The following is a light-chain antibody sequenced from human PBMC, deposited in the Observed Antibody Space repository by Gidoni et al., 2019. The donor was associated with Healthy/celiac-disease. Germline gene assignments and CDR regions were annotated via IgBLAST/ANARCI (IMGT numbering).Light chain of an antibody. V-gene: IGKV6-21*01. CDR1: QSIGSS. J-gene: IGKJ1*01. CDR3: HQSSSVPWT. CDR2: YAS. Sequence: ELVLTQSPDFQSVTPQEKVTITGRASQSIGSSLHWYQQKPDQSPKLLIKYASQSFSGVPSRFSGSGSGTDFTLTINSREAEDAATYYCHQSSSVPWTFGQGTKVEIK.